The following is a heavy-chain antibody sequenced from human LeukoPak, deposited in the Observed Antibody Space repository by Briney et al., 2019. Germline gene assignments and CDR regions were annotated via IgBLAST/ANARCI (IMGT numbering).Heavy chain of an antibody. Sequence: SVKVSCKASGGTFSSYAISWVRQASGQGLEWMGRTIPILGIANYAQKFQGRVTITADKSTSTAYMELSSLRSEDTAVYYCARDHYDSSGYYPRSWFDPWGQGTLVTVSS. V-gene: IGHV1-69*04. CDR2: TIPILGIA. D-gene: IGHD3-22*01. J-gene: IGHJ5*02. CDR3: ARDHYDSSGYYPRSWFDP. CDR1: GGTFSSYA.